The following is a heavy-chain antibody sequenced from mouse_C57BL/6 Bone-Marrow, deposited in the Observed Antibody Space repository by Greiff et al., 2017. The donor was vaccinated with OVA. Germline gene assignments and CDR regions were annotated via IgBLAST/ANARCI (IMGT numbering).Heavy chain of an antibody. CDR2: IWSGGST. CDR1: GFSLTSYG. D-gene: IGHD5-1*01. J-gene: IGHJ2*01. Sequence: QVQLQQSGPGLVQPSQCLSITCTVSGFSLTSYGLHWVRQSPGKGLEWLGVIWSGGSTDYNAAFLYRLSISNDNFKSQVFFKMNSLQAYDTSIYYCDRKSGYYLRGFDYSGQGTTLTGSS. V-gene: IGHV2-2*01. CDR3: DRKSGYYLRGFDY.